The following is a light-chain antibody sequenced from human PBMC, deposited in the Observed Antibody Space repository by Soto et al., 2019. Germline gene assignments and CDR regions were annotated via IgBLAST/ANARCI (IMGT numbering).Light chain of an antibody. CDR3: QSHDSSLSAYV. Sequence: QSVLTQPSSVSGAPGQRVTISCTGSSSNIGAGYDVHWYQQLPGTAPKLLIYGNSNRPSGVPDRFSGSKSGTSASLAITGLQAEHEADFYCQSHDSSLSAYVFGTGTKVTVL. CDR1: SSNIGAGYD. CDR2: GNS. V-gene: IGLV1-40*01. J-gene: IGLJ1*01.